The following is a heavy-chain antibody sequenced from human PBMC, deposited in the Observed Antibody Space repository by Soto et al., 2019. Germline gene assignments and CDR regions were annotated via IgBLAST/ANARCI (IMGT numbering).Heavy chain of an antibody. J-gene: IGHJ4*02. Sequence: QVQLVQSGAELKKPGSSVKVSCKASGGTFSSYTISWVRQAPGQGLEWMGRIIPILGIANSAPKFQGRVTSTADKSTSTAYMELSSLRSEDTAVYFCARDRDYGSGSYFDYWGQGTLVTVSS. D-gene: IGHD3-10*01. CDR3: ARDRDYGSGSYFDY. V-gene: IGHV1-69*08. CDR1: GGTFSSYT. CDR2: IIPILGIA.